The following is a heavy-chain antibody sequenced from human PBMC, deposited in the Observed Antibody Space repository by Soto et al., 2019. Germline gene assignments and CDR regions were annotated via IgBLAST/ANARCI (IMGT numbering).Heavy chain of an antibody. Sequence: PSETLSLTCTVSGDSISGYYWNWIRQPPGKGLEWIGYIYYSGSTNYNPSLKSRVTISVDTSKNQFSLMLNSVTAADTAVYYCARDRRRYFDWALHDAFDIWGQGTMVTVSS. CDR2: IYYSGST. D-gene: IGHD3-9*01. V-gene: IGHV4-59*01. CDR3: ARDRRRYFDWALHDAFDI. J-gene: IGHJ3*02. CDR1: GDSISGYY.